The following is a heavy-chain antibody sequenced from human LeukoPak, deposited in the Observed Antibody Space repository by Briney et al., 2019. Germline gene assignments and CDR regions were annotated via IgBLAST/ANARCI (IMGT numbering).Heavy chain of an antibody. CDR1: GGTFSSYA. V-gene: IGHV1-69*06. CDR3: ARVERRVYDSSGYHC. D-gene: IGHD3-22*01. Sequence: GSSVKVSCKASGGTFSSYAISWVRQAPGQGLEWMGGIIPIFGTANYAQKFQGRVTITADKSTSTAYMELSSLRSEDTAVYYCARVERRVYDSSGYHCWGQGTLVTVSS. J-gene: IGHJ4*02. CDR2: IIPIFGTA.